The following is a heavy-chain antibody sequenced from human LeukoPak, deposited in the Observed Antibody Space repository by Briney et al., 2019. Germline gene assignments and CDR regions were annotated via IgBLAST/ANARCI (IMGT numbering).Heavy chain of an antibody. J-gene: IGHJ3*02. V-gene: IGHV3-74*01. D-gene: IGHD1-20*01. Sequence: GGSLRLSCTISGFTFSSYWMHWVRHAPGKGLVWVSRINLEGSSTNYADSVKGRFTISRDNAKNSLYLQMNSLRAEDTAVYYCAKSQGSHNWKVEDAFDIWGQGTMVTVSS. CDR2: INLEGSST. CDR1: GFTFSSYW. CDR3: AKSQGSHNWKVEDAFDI.